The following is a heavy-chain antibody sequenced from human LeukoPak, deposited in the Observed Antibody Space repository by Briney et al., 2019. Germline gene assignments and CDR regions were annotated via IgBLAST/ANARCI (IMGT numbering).Heavy chain of an antibody. CDR1: VFTFSDYY. CDR3: ARPYSSGWYGVFNY. Sequence: GGSLRLSCAASVFTFSDYYMSWVRQAPGKGLEWVANMKQEGNEEYYVDSVKGRFTISRDNAKNSLYLQMNGLRAEDTAVYYCARPYSSGWYGVFNYWGQGTLVTVSS. CDR2: MKQEGNEE. V-gene: IGHV3-7*05. D-gene: IGHD6-19*01. J-gene: IGHJ4*02.